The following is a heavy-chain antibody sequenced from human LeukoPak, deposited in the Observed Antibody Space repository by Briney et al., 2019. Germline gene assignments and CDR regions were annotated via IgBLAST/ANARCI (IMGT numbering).Heavy chain of an antibody. CDR1: GGSFSGYY. CDR2: INHSGST. Sequence: PSETLSLTCAVYGGSFSGYYWSWIRQPPGKGLEWIGEINHSGSTNYNPSLKSRVTISVDTSKNQFSLQLNSVTPEDTAVYYCARKDTKTAFDIWGQGTMVTVSS. J-gene: IGHJ3*02. CDR3: ARKDTKTAFDI. V-gene: IGHV4-34*01. D-gene: IGHD2-15*01.